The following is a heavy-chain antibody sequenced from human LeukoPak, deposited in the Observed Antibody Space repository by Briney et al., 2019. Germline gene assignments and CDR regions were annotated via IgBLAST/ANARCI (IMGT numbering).Heavy chain of an antibody. CDR1: GFTFSSFS. CDR3: ARDLISGDYTFDY. CDR2: ISSGSSTI. V-gene: IGHV3-48*02. J-gene: IGHJ4*02. Sequence: PGGSLRLSCAASGFTFSSFSMNWVRQAPGKGLEWVSYISSGSSTIYYADSVKGRFTISRDDAKNSLHLQMTSLRDEDTAVYYCARDLISGDYTFDYWGQGTLVTVSS. D-gene: IGHD1-26*01.